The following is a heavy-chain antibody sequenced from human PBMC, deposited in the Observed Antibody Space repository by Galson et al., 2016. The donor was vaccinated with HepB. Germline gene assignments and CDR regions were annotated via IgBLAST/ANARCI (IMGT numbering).Heavy chain of an antibody. CDR1: GYTFTDYY. J-gene: IGHJ4*02. CDR2: INTNSGAT. D-gene: IGHD5-12*01. CDR3: ARDPGGIVATVFDY. Sequence: SVKVSCKASGYTFTDYYLNWVRQAPGQGLEWMGWINTNSGATNYAQKFQGRVTMPRDTSTSTAYMELSRLRSDDTAVYYCARDPGGIVATVFDYWGQGTLVTVSS. V-gene: IGHV1-2*02.